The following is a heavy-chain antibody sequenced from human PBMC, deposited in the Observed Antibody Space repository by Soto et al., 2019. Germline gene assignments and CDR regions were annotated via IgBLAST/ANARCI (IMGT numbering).Heavy chain of an antibody. CDR1: GFSFDGYA. D-gene: IGHD6-6*01. V-gene: IGHV3-9*01. CDR3: VKASTYSSSQGWFDP. J-gene: IGHJ5*02. Sequence: EVQLVESGGGLVQPGRSLRLSCAASGFSFDGYAMNWVRQPPGKGLEWVSGISWNSGNIDYADSVKGRFTISRDNGKNSLYLQMNSLRAEDTALYYCVKASTYSSSQGWFDPWGQGTMVTVSS. CDR2: ISWNSGNI.